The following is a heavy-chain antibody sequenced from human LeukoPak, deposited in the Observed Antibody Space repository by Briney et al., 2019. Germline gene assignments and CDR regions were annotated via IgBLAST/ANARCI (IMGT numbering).Heavy chain of an antibody. CDR2: IYTSGST. D-gene: IGHD4-11*01. CDR1: GGSISSYY. V-gene: IGHV4-4*07. J-gene: IGHJ6*03. CDR3: ARDRATVTTVAYYYYMDV. Sequence: SETLSLTCTVSGGSISSYYRSWIRQPAGKGLEWIGRIYTSGSTNYNPSLKSRVTMSVDTSKNQFSLKLSSVTAADTAVYYCARDRATVTTVAYYYYMDVWGKGTTDTVSS.